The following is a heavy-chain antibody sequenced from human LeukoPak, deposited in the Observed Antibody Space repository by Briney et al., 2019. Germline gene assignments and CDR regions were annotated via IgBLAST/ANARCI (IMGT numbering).Heavy chain of an antibody. D-gene: IGHD3-22*01. CDR2: INHSGGSA. CDR3: ARDRTDYYDSSGYLDY. Sequence: GASLKDSSKASGDTFSSNYMNWVRQAPRQGVEWMGMINHSGGSATYAQQFQGRVNMTRDTSTSTVYMELSSLRSEDTAVYYCARDRTDYYDSSGYLDYWGQGTLVTVSS. J-gene: IGHJ4*02. V-gene: IGHV1-46*01. CDR1: GDTFSSNY.